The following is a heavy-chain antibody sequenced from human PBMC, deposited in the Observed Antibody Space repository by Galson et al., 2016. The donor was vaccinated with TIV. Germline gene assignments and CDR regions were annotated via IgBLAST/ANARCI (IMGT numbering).Heavy chain of an antibody. CDR1: GFTFSDYY. J-gene: IGHJ4*02. CDR2: ISYDEKYK. Sequence: SLRLSCAASGFTFSDYYMSWVRQAPGKGLEWVAVISYDEKYKHYADSVKGRFTISRDNSKNMVYLQMNSLRPEDTAVYFCAKARRIYGDYLLAYFGYWGQGILVTVSS. V-gene: IGHV3-30*18. D-gene: IGHD4-17*01. CDR3: AKARRIYGDYLLAYFGY.